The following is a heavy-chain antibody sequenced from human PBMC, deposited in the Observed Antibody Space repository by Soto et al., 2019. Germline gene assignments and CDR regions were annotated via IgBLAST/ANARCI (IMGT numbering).Heavy chain of an antibody. J-gene: IGHJ6*02. V-gene: IGHV1-18*01. Sequence: QAQLVQSGAEVKKPGASVKVSCKASGYTFYSHSISWVRQAPGQGLEWMGRISADNGNTNYAQKFRGRVTMTTGTSTSTVYMELRNLRSDDTAVYYCARCIQQDYYYGMDVWGQGTTVTVSS. D-gene: IGHD5-18*01. CDR2: ISADNGNT. CDR1: GYTFYSHS. CDR3: ARCIQQDYYYGMDV.